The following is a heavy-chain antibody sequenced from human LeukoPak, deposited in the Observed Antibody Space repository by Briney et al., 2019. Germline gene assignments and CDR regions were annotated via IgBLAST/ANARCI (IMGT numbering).Heavy chain of an antibody. V-gene: IGHV4-59*01. CDR2: IYYSGST. J-gene: IGHJ4*02. CDR1: GGSISRYY. D-gene: IGHD2-15*01. CDR3: ARTYCSGGSCYSFDY. Sequence: PSETLSLTCSVSGGSISRYYWSWIRRPPGKGLEWIGYIYYSGSTNYNPSLKSRVTISVDTSKNQFSLKLSSVTAADTAVYYCARTYCSGGSCYSFDYWGQGTLVTVSS.